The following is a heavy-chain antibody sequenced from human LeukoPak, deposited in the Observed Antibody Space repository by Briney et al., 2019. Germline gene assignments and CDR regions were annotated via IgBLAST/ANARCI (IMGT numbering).Heavy chain of an antibody. CDR3: ARDYRGTKPTGSSPDY. CDR2: ISPYNANT. J-gene: IGHJ4*02. Sequence: ASVKVSCKASGYTFTSYAISWVRQAPGQGLEWMGWISPYNANTNYARKFQGRVTMTTDTSTSTASMELRSLRSDDTAVYYCARDYRGTKPTGSSPDYWGQGTLVTVSS. D-gene: IGHD3-10*01. V-gene: IGHV1-18*01. CDR1: GYTFTSYA.